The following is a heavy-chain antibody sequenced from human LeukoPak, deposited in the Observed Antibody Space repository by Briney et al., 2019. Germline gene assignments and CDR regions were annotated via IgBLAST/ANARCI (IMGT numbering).Heavy chain of an antibody. CDR3: ARDQGDTSGYYQDAFDI. Sequence: GASVKVSCTASGYTFTRYTMNWVRQAPGQGLEWMGWINTNTGNPTYAQGFTGRFVFSMDTSVSTAYLQISSLKAEDTAVYYCARDQGDTSGYYQDAFDIWGQGTMVTVSS. D-gene: IGHD3-22*01. V-gene: IGHV7-4-1*02. CDR1: GYTFTRYT. J-gene: IGHJ3*02. CDR2: INTNTGNP.